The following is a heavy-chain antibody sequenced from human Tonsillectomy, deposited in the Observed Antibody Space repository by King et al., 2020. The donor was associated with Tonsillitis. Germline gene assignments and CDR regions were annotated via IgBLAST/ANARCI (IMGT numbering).Heavy chain of an antibody. CDR2: ISSSSSSSGYT. CDR1: GFTFSSYS. Sequence: VQLVESGGGLVKPGGSLRLSCAASGFTFSSYSMNWVRQAPGQGLEWVSFISSSSSSSGYTYYADSVKGRFTISRDNAKNSLYLQMNSLRADDTAVYYCARDRFYDILTAYSYGMDVWGQGTTVTVSS. V-gene: IGHV3-21*01. J-gene: IGHJ6*02. D-gene: IGHD3-9*01. CDR3: ARDRFYDILTAYSYGMDV.